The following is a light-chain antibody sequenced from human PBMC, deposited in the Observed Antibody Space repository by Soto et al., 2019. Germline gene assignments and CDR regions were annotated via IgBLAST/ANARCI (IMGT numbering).Light chain of an antibody. Sequence: DIQMTQSPSSLSASVGDRVTITCQASQDISNYLNWYQQKPGTAPKLLMFGASTLQSGVPSRFSGSGSGTDFTLTITSLQPEDFATYYCQQSYNTPRTFGQGTKVDIK. CDR1: QDISNY. J-gene: IGKJ1*01. CDR3: QQSYNTPRT. V-gene: IGKV1-39*01. CDR2: GAS.